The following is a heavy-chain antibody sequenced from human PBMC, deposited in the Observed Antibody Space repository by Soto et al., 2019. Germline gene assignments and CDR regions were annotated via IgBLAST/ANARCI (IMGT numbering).Heavy chain of an antibody. CDR1: GFTFSSYS. CDR2: ISSSSSYI. D-gene: IGHD6-19*01. J-gene: IGHJ4*02. CDR3: ARDLNSGWYSGFDY. V-gene: IGHV3-21*01. Sequence: ESGGGLVKPGGSLRLSCAASGFTFSSYSMNWVRQAPGKGLEWVSSISSSSSYIYYADSVKGRFTISRDNAKNSLYLQMNSLRAEDTAVYYCARDLNSGWYSGFDYWGQGTLVTVSS.